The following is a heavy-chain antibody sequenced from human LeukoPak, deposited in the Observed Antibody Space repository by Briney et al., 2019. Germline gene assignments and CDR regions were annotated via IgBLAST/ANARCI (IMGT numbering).Heavy chain of an antibody. J-gene: IGHJ4*02. CDR2: INHSGST. D-gene: IGHD6-6*01. Sequence: KTSETLSLTCAVYGGSFSGYYWSWIRQPPGKGLEWIGEINHSGSTNYNPSLKSRVTISVDTSKNHFSLKLSSVTAADTAVYYCARAYYSSSVDYWGQGTLVTVSS. V-gene: IGHV4-34*01. CDR1: GGSFSGYY. CDR3: ARAYYSSSVDY.